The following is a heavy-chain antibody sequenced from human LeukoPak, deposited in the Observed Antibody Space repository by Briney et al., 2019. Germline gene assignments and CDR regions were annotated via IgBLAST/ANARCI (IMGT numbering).Heavy chain of an antibody. CDR1: GYTFTSHY. CDR2: INPSGSST. Sequence: ASVKVSCKASGYTFTSHYMHWVRQAPGQGLEWMGLINPSGSSTLYAQKFQGRVTMTRDMSTSTVYMELTSLRFEDTAVYYCARGAHVRYYRGAFDIWGQGTMVTVSS. CDR3: ARGAHVRYYRGAFDI. J-gene: IGHJ3*02. D-gene: IGHD1-26*01. V-gene: IGHV1-46*01.